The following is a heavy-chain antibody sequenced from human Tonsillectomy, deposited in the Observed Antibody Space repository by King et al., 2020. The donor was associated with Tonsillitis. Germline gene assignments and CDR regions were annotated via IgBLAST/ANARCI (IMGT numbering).Heavy chain of an antibody. CDR1: GYRFTSYW. V-gene: IGHV5-10-1*03. Sequence: QLVQSGAEVKKPGESLRISCKSSGYRFTSYWISWVRQMPGKGLEWMWRIDPSDSYTNYSPSFQGHVTISADKSISTAYLQWSSLKASDTAMYYCAILKDETGYSSGWYFDYWGQGTLVTVSS. D-gene: IGHD6-19*01. CDR3: AILKDETGYSSGWYFDY. CDR2: IDPSDSYT. J-gene: IGHJ4*02.